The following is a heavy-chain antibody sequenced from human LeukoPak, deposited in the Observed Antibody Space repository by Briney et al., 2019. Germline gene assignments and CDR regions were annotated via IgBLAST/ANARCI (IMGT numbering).Heavy chain of an antibody. D-gene: IGHD3-16*01. V-gene: IGHV2-26*01. CDR1: GFSLSNARMG. CDR3: ARFLTDDYFDY. Sequence: SGPTLVNPTETLTLTCTVSGFSLSNARMGVSWIRQPPGRALEWLAHIFSNDEKSYSTSLKSRLTISKDTSKSQVVLTMTNMDPVDTATYYCARFLTDDYFDYWGQGTLVTVSS. J-gene: IGHJ4*02. CDR2: IFSNDEK.